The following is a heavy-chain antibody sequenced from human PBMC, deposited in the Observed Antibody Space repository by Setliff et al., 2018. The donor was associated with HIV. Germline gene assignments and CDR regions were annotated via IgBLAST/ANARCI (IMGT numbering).Heavy chain of an antibody. V-gene: IGHV1-8*02. CDR1: GYTFTNYD. D-gene: IGHD3-16*02. Sequence: ASVKVSCKASGYTFTNYDINWVRQAPGQGLEWMGWMNPNSGNTGYAQKFQGRVTMTRNTSISTAYMELSSLRSEDTAVYYCARCSYVWGSYRMQPWGQGTLVTVSS. J-gene: IGHJ5*02. CDR3: ARCSYVWGSYRMQP. CDR2: MNPNSGNT.